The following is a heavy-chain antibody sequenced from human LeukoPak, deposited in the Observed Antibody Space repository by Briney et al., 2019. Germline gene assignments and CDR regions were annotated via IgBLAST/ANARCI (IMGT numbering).Heavy chain of an antibody. V-gene: IGHV4-34*01. J-gene: IGHJ4*02. Sequence: SEALSLTCAVYGGSFSGHYWTWIRQPPGKGLEWIGEVTDRGNVNYNPSLRSRVTMSVDTAKSQFSVKLRSMTAADTAVYYCARSGSFRGYFDYWGQGTLVTVSS. CDR2: VTDRGNV. CDR1: GGSFSGHY. CDR3: ARSGSFRGYFDY.